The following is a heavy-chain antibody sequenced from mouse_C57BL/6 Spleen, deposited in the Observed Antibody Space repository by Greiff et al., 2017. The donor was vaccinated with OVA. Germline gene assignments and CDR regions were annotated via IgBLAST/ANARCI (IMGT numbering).Heavy chain of an antibody. D-gene: IGHD1-1*01. CDR3: ARGLITTVVANWYYDV. J-gene: IGHJ1*03. CDR1: GYTFTSYW. Sequence: QVQLQQPGAELVKPGASVKLSCKASGYTFTSYWMHWVKPRPGRGLEWIGRIDPNSGGTKYNEKFKSKATLTVDKPSSQAYMQLSSLTSEDSGVYCCARGLITTVVANWYYDVWGTGTTVTVSS. V-gene: IGHV1-72*01. CDR2: IDPNSGGT.